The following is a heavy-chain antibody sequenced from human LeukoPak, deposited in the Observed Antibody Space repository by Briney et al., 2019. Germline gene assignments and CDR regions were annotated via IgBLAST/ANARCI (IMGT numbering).Heavy chain of an antibody. CDR1: GYTFTDYN. CDR2: INPKTGGT. D-gene: IGHD4-17*01. J-gene: IGHJ4*02. Sequence: ASVKLSCKTSGYTFTDYNIDWVRQAPGQGLEWMGLINPKTGGTEYAQKFQGRVTATRDTSINTAYMELTSLKSDDTAVYYCAKDVIGDRRVYIDHWGRGTAVTVSS. V-gene: IGHV1-2*02. CDR3: AKDVIGDRRVYIDH.